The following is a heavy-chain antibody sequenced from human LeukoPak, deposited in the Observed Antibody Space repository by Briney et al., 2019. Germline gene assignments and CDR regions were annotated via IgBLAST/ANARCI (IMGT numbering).Heavy chain of an antibody. J-gene: IGHJ4*02. D-gene: IGHD4-23*01. CDR1: EFTFSNYW. Sequence: GGSLRLSCAASEFTFSNYWMHWVRQAPGKGLVWFSRSDGSSTAYADSVKGRFTISRDNAKNTLYLQMYSLRAEDTAVYYCASAGHDYSGDFFDYWGQGTLVTVSS. V-gene: IGHV3-74*01. CDR3: ASAGHDYSGDFFDY. CDR2: SDGSST.